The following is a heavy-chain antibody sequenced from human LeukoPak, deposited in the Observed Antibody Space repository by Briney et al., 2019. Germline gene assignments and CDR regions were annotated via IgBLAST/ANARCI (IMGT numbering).Heavy chain of an antibody. D-gene: IGHD3-10*02. V-gene: IGHV3-74*01. CDR1: GFTFSSYW. CDR3: TRDMSPAHF. Sequence: GGSLRLSCAASGFTFSSYWMHWVRQAPGKGLVWVSRINGDGSSTSHADSVKGRFTISRDNAKNTLYLQMNSLRADDTAVYYCTRDMSPAHFWGQGTLVTVSS. J-gene: IGHJ4*02. CDR2: INGDGSST.